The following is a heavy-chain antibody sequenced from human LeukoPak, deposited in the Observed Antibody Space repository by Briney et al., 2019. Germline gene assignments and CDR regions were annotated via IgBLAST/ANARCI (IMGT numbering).Heavy chain of an antibody. V-gene: IGHV4-39*01. Sequence: PSETLSLTRTVSGGSISSSSYYWGWIRQPPGKGLEWIGSIYYSGSTYYNPSLKSRVTISVDTSKNQFSLKLSSVTAADTAVYYCARHADYYGSGSYLLDYRGQGTLVTVSS. CDR1: GGSISSSSYY. D-gene: IGHD3-10*01. J-gene: IGHJ4*02. CDR2: IYYSGST. CDR3: ARHADYYGSGSYLLDY.